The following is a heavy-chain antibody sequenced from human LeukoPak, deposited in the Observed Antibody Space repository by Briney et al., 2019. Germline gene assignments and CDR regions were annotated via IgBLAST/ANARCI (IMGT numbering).Heavy chain of an antibody. Sequence: GGSLRLSCAASGFTFISYAIHWVRQAPGKGLEWGAVISFHGTDTFYADSVKGRFTISRDDAKNSLYLQMDSLRAEDTAVYYCARRFDYWGQGTLVTVSS. CDR3: ARRFDY. CDR2: ISFHGTDT. CDR1: GFTFISYA. V-gene: IGHV3-30*04. J-gene: IGHJ4*02.